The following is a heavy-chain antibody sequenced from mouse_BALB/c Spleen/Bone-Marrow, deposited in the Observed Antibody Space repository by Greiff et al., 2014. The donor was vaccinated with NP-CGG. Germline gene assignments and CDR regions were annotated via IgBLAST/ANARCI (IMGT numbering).Heavy chain of an antibody. J-gene: IGHJ4*01. CDR3: ARFAGTPYTMDY. CDR1: GYSITSDYS. D-gene: IGHD4-1*01. Sequence: EVKLMESGPDLVKPSQSLSLTRTVTGYSITSDYSWHWIRQFPGNKLEWMGYIHYSGTTVYNPSLKSRISITRDTSNNQFFLQLNSVTTEDTATYYCARFAGTPYTMDYWGQGTSVTVSS. V-gene: IGHV3-1*02. CDR2: IHYSGTT.